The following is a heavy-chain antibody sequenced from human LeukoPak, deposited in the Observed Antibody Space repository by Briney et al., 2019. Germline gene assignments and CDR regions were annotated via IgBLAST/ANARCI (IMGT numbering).Heavy chain of an antibody. J-gene: IGHJ4*02. CDR3: ARARGASTVDY. CDR2: ISSSGTSI. Sequence: KTGGSLRLSCAASGFTFSSYTTNWVRQAPGKGLEWVSSISSSGTSIFYADSVKGRFAISGDNAKNSLYLQMNSLRAEDTAVYYCARARGASTVDYWGQGTLVTV. D-gene: IGHD1-26*01. CDR1: GFTFSSYT. V-gene: IGHV3-21*01.